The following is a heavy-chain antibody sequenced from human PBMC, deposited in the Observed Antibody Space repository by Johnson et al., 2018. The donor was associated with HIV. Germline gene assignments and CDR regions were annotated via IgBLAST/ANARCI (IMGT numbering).Heavy chain of an antibody. Sequence: EQLEESGGGVVQPGRSLRLSCAASGFTFSSYGMSWIRQAPGKGLEWVSYISSSGSTIYYADSVKGRFTISRDNAKNSLYLQMNSLRAEDTAVYYCATEGGTGAFDIWGQGTMVTVSS. J-gene: IGHJ3*02. V-gene: IGHV3-48*04. CDR2: ISSSGSTI. CDR1: GFTFSSYG. D-gene: IGHD2-15*01. CDR3: ATEGGTGAFDI.